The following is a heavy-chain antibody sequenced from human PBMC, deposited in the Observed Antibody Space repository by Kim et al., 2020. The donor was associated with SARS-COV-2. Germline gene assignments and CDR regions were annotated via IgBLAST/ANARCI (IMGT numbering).Heavy chain of an antibody. J-gene: IGHJ5*02. CDR3: ARKLRLLWFGELLVWFDP. CDR2: MNPNSGNT. D-gene: IGHD3-10*01. CDR1: XYTFTSYD. Sequence: ASVKVSCXAXXYTFTSYDINWVRQATGQGLEWMGWMNPNSGNTGYAQKFQGRVTMTRNTSISTAYMELSSLRSEDTAVYYCARKLRLLWFGELLVWFDPWGQGTLVTVSS. V-gene: IGHV1-8*01.